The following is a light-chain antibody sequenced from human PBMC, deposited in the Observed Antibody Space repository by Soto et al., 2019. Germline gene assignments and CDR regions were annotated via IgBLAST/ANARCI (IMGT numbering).Light chain of an antibody. CDR1: QDISNY. Sequence: DIQMTQSPSSLSASVGDRVTITCQASQDISNYLNWYQQKPGKAPKLLIYDASNLETGVPSRFSGSGSGTDFTFTISSLQPEDIATYYCQQYDNLPITFGQGTRWRV. J-gene: IGKJ5*01. CDR2: DAS. CDR3: QQYDNLPIT. V-gene: IGKV1-33*01.